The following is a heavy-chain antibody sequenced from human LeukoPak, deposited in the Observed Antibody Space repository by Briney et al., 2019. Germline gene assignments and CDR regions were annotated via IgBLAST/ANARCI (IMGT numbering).Heavy chain of an antibody. D-gene: IGHD3-3*01. CDR1: GYSISSGYY. Sequence: SETLSLTCTVSGYSISSGYYWGWIRQPPGKGLEWIGSIYHSGSTYYNPSLKSRVTISVDTSKNQFSLKLSSVTAADTAVYYCARDLIFGVVIRYNWFDPWGQGTLVTVSS. CDR2: IYHSGST. V-gene: IGHV4-38-2*02. J-gene: IGHJ5*02. CDR3: ARDLIFGVVIRYNWFDP.